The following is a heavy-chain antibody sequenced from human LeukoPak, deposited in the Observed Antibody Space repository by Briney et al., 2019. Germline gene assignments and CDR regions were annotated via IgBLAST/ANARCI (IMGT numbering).Heavy chain of an antibody. CDR1: GGSFSGCY. D-gene: IGHD5-12*01. CDR2: INHSGST. CDR3: ARVGGYYFGY. Sequence: KTSETLSLTCAVYGGSFSGCYWSWIRQPPGKGLEWIGEINHSGSTNYNPSLKRRVTISVDTSKNQFSLKLSSVTAADTAVYYCARVGGYYFGYWGQGTLVTVSS. V-gene: IGHV4-34*01. J-gene: IGHJ4*02.